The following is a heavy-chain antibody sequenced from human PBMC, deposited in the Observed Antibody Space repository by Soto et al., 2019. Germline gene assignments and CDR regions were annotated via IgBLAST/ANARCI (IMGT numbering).Heavy chain of an antibody. CDR1: GFTFSSYE. J-gene: IGHJ6*02. Sequence: HPVGSLRLSCAASGFTFSSYEMNWVRQAPGKGLEWVSYISSSGSTIYYADSVKGRFTISRDNAKNSLYLQMNSLRAEDTAVYYCARDPTSTIFGVVPGYYGMDVWGQGTTVTVS. CDR3: ARDPTSTIFGVVPGYYGMDV. CDR2: ISSSGSTI. V-gene: IGHV3-48*03. D-gene: IGHD3-3*01.